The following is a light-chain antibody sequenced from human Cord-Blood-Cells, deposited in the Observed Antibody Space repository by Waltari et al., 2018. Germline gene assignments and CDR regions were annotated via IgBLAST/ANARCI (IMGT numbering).Light chain of an antibody. CDR1: QDISNY. J-gene: IGKJ3*01. V-gene: IGKV1-33*01. CDR3: QQYYNHLVSFT. CDR2: DAS. Sequence: DIQMTQSPSSLSASVGDRVTITCQASQDISNYYNWYQQKPGKAPQLLIYDASNLETGVTSSCSGSGAGTNFSFPISSLLPSDILTDYCQQYYNHLVSFTFGPGTKVEIK.